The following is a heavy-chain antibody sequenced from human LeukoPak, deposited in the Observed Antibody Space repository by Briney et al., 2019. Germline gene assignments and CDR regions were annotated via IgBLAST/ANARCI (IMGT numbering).Heavy chain of an antibody. CDR1: GYTTTSPD. D-gene: IGHD3-3*02. V-gene: IGHV1-8*01. J-gene: IGHJ3*02. CDR2: MNPRDNT. Sequence: ASVKVSCKASGYTTTSPDINWVRQATGRGLEWLGWMNPRDNTGYAQKFQGRVTLTRDKSINTAYMELSSLRSEDTAVYYCARYTQHYGFDIWGQGTMVTVSA. CDR3: ARYTQHYGFDI.